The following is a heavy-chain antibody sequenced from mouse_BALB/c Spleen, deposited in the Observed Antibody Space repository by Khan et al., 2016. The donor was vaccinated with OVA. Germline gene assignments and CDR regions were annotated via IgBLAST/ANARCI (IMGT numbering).Heavy chain of an antibody. Sequence: EVQLVETGPGLVKPSQSLSLTCTVTGYSITSDYAWNWIRQFPGNKLDWMGYISSSGSTNYNPALKSRISITRDTSKNKFFLQLNSVTTEDTATYYCARDCSRYYEAMDYWGQGTLVTVSS. CDR3: ARDCSRYYEAMDY. CDR2: ISSSGST. V-gene: IGHV3-2*02. CDR1: GYSITSDYA. J-gene: IGHJ4*01.